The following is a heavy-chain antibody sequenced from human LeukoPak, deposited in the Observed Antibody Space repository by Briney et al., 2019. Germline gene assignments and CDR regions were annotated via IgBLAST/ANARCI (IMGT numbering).Heavy chain of an antibody. D-gene: IGHD2-15*01. CDR2: ISAYNGNT. J-gene: IGHJ4*02. CDR3: AREAIHCSGGSCYFDY. V-gene: IGHV1-18*01. Sequence: ASVKVSRKASGYTFTSYGISWVRQAPGQGLEWMGWISAYNGNTNYAQKLQGRVTMTRDTSTSTVYMELSSLRSEDTAVYYCAREAIHCSGGSCYFDYWGQGTLVTVSS. CDR1: GYTFTSYG.